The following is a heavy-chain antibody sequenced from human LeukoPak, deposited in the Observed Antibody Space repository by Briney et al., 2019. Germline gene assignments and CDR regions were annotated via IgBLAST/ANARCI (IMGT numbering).Heavy chain of an antibody. CDR2: IKSKTDGGTT. CDR1: GFTFSNAW. D-gene: IGHD3-3*01. J-gene: IGHJ4*02. V-gene: IGHV3-15*01. Sequence: GGSLRLSCAASGFTFSNAWMSWVRQAPGKGLERVGRIKSKTDGGTTDYAAPVKGRFTISRDDSKNTLYLQMNSLKTEDTAVYYCTTDTADDFWSGYSQYYFDYWGQGTLVTVSS. CDR3: TTDTADDFWSGYSQYYFDY.